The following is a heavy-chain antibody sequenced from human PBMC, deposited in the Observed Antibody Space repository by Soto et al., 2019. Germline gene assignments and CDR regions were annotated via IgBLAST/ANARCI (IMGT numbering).Heavy chain of an antibody. CDR2: ISGSGGST. V-gene: IGHV3-23*01. J-gene: IGHJ6*02. CDR1: GFTFSSYA. Sequence: GGSLRLSCAASGFTFSSYAMSWVRQAPGKGLEWVSAISGSGGSTYYADSVKGRFTISRDNSKNTLYLQMNSLRAEDTAVYYCAKDRVGLELRYYYYGMDVWGQGTTVTVSS. D-gene: IGHD1-7*01. CDR3: AKDRVGLELRYYYYGMDV.